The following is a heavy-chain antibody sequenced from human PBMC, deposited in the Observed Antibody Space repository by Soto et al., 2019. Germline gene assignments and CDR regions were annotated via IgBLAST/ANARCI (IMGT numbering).Heavy chain of an antibody. V-gene: IGHV4-59*12. CDR2: FYYSGST. J-gene: IGHJ4*02. D-gene: IGHD3-22*01. CDR3: AREWDYYDSTGDYSYFDY. CDR1: GGSISSYY. Sequence: PSETLSLTCTVSGGSISSYYWSLIRQPPGKGLECIWYFYYSGSTYYNPSLKSRVAISVDRSKNQFSLKLSSVTAADTAVYYCAREWDYYDSTGDYSYFDYWGWGSQVTVSS.